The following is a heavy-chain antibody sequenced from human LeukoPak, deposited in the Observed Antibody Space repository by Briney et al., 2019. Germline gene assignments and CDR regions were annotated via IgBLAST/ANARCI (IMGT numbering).Heavy chain of an antibody. V-gene: IGHV4-34*01. D-gene: IGHD4-17*01. CDR2: INHSGST. Sequence: SETLSLTCAVYGGSFSCYYWSWIRQPPGKGLAWIGEINHSGSTNYNPSLKSRVTISVDTPQNRFSLRLSSVTAADTAVYYCARGRVTVTTSFRNWFDPWGQGTLVTVSS. J-gene: IGHJ5*02. CDR1: GGSFSCYY. CDR3: ARGRVTVTTSFRNWFDP.